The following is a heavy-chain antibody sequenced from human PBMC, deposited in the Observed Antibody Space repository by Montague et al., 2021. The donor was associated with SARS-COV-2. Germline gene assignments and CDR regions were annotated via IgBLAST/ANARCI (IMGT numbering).Heavy chain of an antibody. J-gene: IGHJ4*02. CDR3: ARHPLGYCSSTSCYVG. CDR2: VTHRGNT. V-gene: IGHV4-34*01. Sequence: SETLSLTCAVYGGSFSGYCWSWIRQPPGKGLEWIGEVTHRGNTNYNPSLKSPVTISLDTSNNQFSLKLSSVTAADTAVYYCARHPLGYCSSTSCYVGWGQGTLVTVSS. D-gene: IGHD2-2*01. CDR1: GGSFSGYC.